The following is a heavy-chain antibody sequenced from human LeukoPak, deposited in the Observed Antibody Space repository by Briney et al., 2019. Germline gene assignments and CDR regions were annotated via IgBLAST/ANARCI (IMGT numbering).Heavy chain of an antibody. CDR1: GFTFSNYG. V-gene: IGHV3-30*02. CDR2: IRYDGSGK. CDR3: AKDRCSNGIGCYYYYMDV. Sequence: PGGSLRLSCAASGFTFSNYGMHWVRQAPGKGLEWVAFIRYDGSGKYYADSVKGRFTISRDNSKNTLYLQMNSLRAEDTAVYYCAKDRCSNGIGCYYYYMDVWGKGTTVTISS. J-gene: IGHJ6*03. D-gene: IGHD2-8*01.